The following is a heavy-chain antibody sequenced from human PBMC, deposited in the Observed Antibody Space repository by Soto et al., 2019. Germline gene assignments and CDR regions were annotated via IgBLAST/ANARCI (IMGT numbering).Heavy chain of an antibody. D-gene: IGHD3-3*01. Sequence: SETLSLTCAVYGGSFSGYYWSWIRQPPGKGLEWVGQIYHSGSTNYNPSLKGRVTISIDTSRNQFSLRLSSLTAADTAVYFCARGVTVFGLVSRFWFDPWGQGTVVTVSS. J-gene: IGHJ5*02. CDR3: ARGVTVFGLVSRFWFDP. V-gene: IGHV4-34*01. CDR1: GGSFSGYY. CDR2: IYHSGST.